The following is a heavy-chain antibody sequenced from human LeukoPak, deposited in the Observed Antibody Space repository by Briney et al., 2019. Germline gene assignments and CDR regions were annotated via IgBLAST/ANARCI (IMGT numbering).Heavy chain of an antibody. J-gene: IGHJ4*02. CDR2: IYHSGST. V-gene: IGHV4-4*02. CDR1: GDSISGSNW. CDR3: ARDLYDFWSGYYFDY. Sequence: SETLSLTCDVSGDSISGSNWWNWVRQPPGKGLEWIGGIYHSGSTNYNPSLKSRVTMSVDKSKNQFSLKLSSVTAADTAVYYCARDLYDFWSGYYFDYWGQGTLVTVSS. D-gene: IGHD3-3*01.